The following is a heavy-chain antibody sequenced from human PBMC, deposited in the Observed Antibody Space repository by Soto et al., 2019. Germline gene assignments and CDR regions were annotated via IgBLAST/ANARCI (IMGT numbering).Heavy chain of an antibody. J-gene: IGHJ4*02. CDR1: GFTFSSYG. CDR3: ARDSDYYDSSGYYFDY. D-gene: IGHD3-22*01. Sequence: GGSLRLSCAASGFTFSSYGMHWVRQAPGKGLEWVAVIWYDGSNKYYADSVKGRFTISRDNSKNTLYLQMNSLRAEDTAVYYCARDSDYYDSSGYYFDYWGQGTLGTV. CDR2: IWYDGSNK. V-gene: IGHV3-33*01.